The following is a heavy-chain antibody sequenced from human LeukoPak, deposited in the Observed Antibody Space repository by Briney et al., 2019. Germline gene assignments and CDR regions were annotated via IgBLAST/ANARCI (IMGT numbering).Heavy chain of an antibody. CDR1: GGSISSSSYY. CDR2: IYYSGST. Sequence: SETQSLTCTVSGGSISSSSYYWGWIRQPPGKGLEWIGSIYYSGSTYYNPSLKSRVTISVDTSKNQFSLKLSSVTAADTAVYYCARDYCSSTSCNDAFDIWGQGTMVTVSS. CDR3: ARDYCSSTSCNDAFDI. D-gene: IGHD2-2*01. V-gene: IGHV4-39*07. J-gene: IGHJ3*02.